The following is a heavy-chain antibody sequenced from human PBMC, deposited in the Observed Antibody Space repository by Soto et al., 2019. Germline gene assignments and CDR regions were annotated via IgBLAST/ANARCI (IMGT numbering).Heavy chain of an antibody. Sequence: QVQLVESGGGVVQPGRSLRLSCAASGFTFSSYGMHWVRQAPGKGLEWVAVISFDGGNKYYEDSVKGRFTISRDNSKNTLYLQMNSQRAEDTAVYYCAKDRRPNYYYGMDVWGQGTTVTVSS. D-gene: IGHD6-25*01. V-gene: IGHV3-30*18. CDR1: GFTFSSYG. J-gene: IGHJ6*02. CDR2: ISFDGGNK. CDR3: AKDRRPNYYYGMDV.